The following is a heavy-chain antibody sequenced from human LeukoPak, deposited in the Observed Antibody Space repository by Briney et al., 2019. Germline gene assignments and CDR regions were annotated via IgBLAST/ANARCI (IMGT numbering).Heavy chain of an antibody. V-gene: IGHV3-21*01. Sequence: GGSLRLSCAASGFTFSSYSMNWVRQAPGKGLEWVSSISSSSSYIYYADSVKGRFTISRDNAKNSLYLQMNSLRAEDTAVYYCARDRDYGGNPGLFGYWGQGTLVTVSS. D-gene: IGHD4-23*01. CDR1: GFTFSSYS. CDR3: ARDRDYGGNPGLFGY. J-gene: IGHJ4*02. CDR2: ISSSSSYI.